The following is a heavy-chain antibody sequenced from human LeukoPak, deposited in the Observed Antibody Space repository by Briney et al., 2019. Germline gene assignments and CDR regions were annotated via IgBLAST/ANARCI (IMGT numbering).Heavy chain of an antibody. CDR3: ARDLIAVRPGWFDP. CDR2: ISAYNGNT. CDR1: GYTFTTYG. Sequence: ASVKVSCEASGYTFTTYGISWVRQAPGQGLEWMGWISAYNGNTNYAQQFQGRVNMTTDTSMSTAYMELRSLRSDDTAVYYCARDLIAVRPGWFDPWGQGSLVTVSS. V-gene: IGHV1-18*01. D-gene: IGHD6-6*01. J-gene: IGHJ5*02.